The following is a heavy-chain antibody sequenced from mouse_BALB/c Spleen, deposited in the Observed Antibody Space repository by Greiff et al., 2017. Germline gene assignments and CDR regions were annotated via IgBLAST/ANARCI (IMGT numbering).Heavy chain of an antibody. D-gene: IGHD2-1*01. CDR1: GYTFTSYW. V-gene: IGHV1-69*02. CDR3: ARYGKGFDY. Sequence: VQRVESGAELVKPGASVKLSCKASGYTFTSYWMHWVKQRPGQGLEWIGEIDPSDSYTNYNQKFKGKATLTVDKSSSTAYMQLSSLTSEDSAVYYCARYGKGFDYWGQGTTLTVSS. CDR2: IDPSDSYT. J-gene: IGHJ2*01.